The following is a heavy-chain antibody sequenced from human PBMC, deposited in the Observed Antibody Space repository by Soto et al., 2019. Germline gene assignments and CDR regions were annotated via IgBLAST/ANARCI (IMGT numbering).Heavy chain of an antibody. CDR2: ISGSGGST. CDR3: ARGFSAGKGSPPGF. J-gene: IGHJ4*02. Sequence: GGSLRLSCAASGFTFSSFAMSWVRQAPGKGLDWVSAISGSGGSTYSADSVKGRFTISRDNSKNTLYLQMSSLRAEDTAVYYCARGFSAGKGSPPGFWGQGSLVTVSS. V-gene: IGHV3-23*01. CDR1: GFTFSSFA. D-gene: IGHD6-13*01.